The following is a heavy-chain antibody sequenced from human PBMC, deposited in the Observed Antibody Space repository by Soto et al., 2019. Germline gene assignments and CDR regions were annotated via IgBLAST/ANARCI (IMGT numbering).Heavy chain of an antibody. D-gene: IGHD3-9*01. Sequence: QVQLQESGPGLVKPSQTLSLTCTVSGGSISSGDYYWSWIRQPPGKGLEWIGYIYYSGSTYYNPSLKSRVTISVDTSKNQFSLKLSSVTAADTAVYYCARVGYDILTGYQGYYGMDVWGQGTTVTVSS. CDR1: GGSISSGDYY. CDR3: ARVGYDILTGYQGYYGMDV. V-gene: IGHV4-30-4*01. J-gene: IGHJ6*02. CDR2: IYYSGST.